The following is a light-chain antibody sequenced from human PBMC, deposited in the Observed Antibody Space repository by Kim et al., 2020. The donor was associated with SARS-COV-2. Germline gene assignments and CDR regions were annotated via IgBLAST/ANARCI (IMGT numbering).Light chain of an antibody. CDR3: HQYKSFST. CDR1: QSISSS. CDR2: KAS. V-gene: IGKV1-5*03. Sequence: SASVGVRVTITCRASQSISSSLAWYQQKPGKAPKLLLHKASSIQSGVPSRVSGSGSGTEFTLTISSLQPDDFATYYCHQYKSFSTFGQGTKVDIK. J-gene: IGKJ1*01.